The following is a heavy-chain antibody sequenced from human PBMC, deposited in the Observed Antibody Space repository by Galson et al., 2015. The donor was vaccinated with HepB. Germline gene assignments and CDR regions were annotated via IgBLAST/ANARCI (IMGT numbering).Heavy chain of an antibody. J-gene: IGHJ4*02. CDR1: GDTFSSYA. V-gene: IGHV1-69*10. D-gene: IGHD6-19*01. CDR2: ILPVLAKT. Sequence: SVKVSCKASGDTFSSYAINWVRQAPGQGLEWMGGILPVLAKTNYAQKFQGRLTISADESTRTAYTGLSSLRSEDTAVYYCATGYSSGWLSFPNYWGQGTLVTVSS. CDR3: ATGYSSGWLSFPNY.